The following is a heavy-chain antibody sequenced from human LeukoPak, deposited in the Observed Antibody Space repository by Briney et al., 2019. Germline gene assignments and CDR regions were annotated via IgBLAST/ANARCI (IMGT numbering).Heavy chain of an antibody. D-gene: IGHD6-13*01. CDR2: IYYSGST. CDR1: GGSISSSSYY. J-gene: IGHJ3*02. Sequence: SETLSLTCTVSGGSISSSSYYWGWIRQPPGKGLEWIGSIYYSGSTYYNPSLKSRVTISVDTSKNQFSLKLSSVTAADTAVYYCARVGGSSWYYAFDIWGQGTMVTASS. V-gene: IGHV4-39*01. CDR3: ARVGGSSWYYAFDI.